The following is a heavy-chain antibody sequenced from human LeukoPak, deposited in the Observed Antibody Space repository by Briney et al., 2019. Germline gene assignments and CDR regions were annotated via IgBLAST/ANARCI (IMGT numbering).Heavy chain of an antibody. CDR2: IWYDGSNK. CDR3: AKDRGMTTVTYYYLDY. D-gene: IGHD4-17*01. CDR1: GFTFSSYG. V-gene: IGHV3-33*06. J-gene: IGHJ4*02. Sequence: GGSLRLSCAASGFTFSSYGMHWVRQAPGKGLEWVAVIWYDGSNKYYADSVKGRFTISRDNSKNTLYLQMNSLRAEDTAVYYCAKDRGMTTVTYYYLDYWGQGTLVTVSS.